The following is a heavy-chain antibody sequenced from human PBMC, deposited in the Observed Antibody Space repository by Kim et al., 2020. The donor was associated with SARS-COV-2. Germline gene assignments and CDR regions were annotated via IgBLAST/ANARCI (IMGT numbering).Heavy chain of an antibody. CDR3: ARAIAAAVVGYYFDY. D-gene: IGHD6-13*01. V-gene: IGHV1-69*04. Sequence: QRYQGRVTITADKATSTAYMELSSLRSEDTAVYYCARAIAAAVVGYYFDYWGQGTLVTVSS. J-gene: IGHJ4*02.